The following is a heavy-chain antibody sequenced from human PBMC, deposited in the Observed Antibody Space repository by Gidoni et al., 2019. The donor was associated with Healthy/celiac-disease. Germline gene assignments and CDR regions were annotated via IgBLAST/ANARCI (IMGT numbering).Heavy chain of an antibody. CDR3: AKDPNVLRFLEWLPAFDY. J-gene: IGHJ4*02. CDR2: ISYDGSNK. Sequence: QVPLGESGGGVVQPGRSLRLSCAASGVTFSRYVMHWVRQVPGKGLEWVAVISYDGSNKYDADSVKGRFTISRDNSKNTLYLQMNSLRAEDTAVYYCAKDPNVLRFLEWLPAFDYWGQGTLVTVSS. D-gene: IGHD3-3*01. CDR1: GVTFSRYV. V-gene: IGHV3-30*18.